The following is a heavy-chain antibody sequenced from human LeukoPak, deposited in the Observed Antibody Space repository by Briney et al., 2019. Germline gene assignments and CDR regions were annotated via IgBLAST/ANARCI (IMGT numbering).Heavy chain of an antibody. J-gene: IGHJ1*01. CDR3: VTIAASDAGYFQH. V-gene: IGHV1-46*01. CDR1: GYTFTYYY. Sequence: ASVKVSCKASGYTFTYYYMHWVRQAPGQGLEWMGIINPSSGSTSYAQKFQGRVTMTRDTSTSTVYMDVSSLRSDDTAVYYCVTIAASDAGYFQHWGQGTLVTVSS. D-gene: IGHD6-6*01. CDR2: INPSSGST.